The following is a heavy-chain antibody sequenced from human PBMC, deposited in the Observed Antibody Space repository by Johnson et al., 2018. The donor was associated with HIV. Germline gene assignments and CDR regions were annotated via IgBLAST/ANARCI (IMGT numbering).Heavy chain of an antibody. Sequence: QVKLVESGGGVVQPGRSLRLSCAASGFTFSSYAMHWVRQAPGKGLEWVAVISYDGSNKYYADSVKGRFTISRDNSKNSLYLQMNSLRAEDTALYYCARDLGWGRQSGAFDIWGQGTMVTVSS. CDR2: ISYDGSNK. D-gene: IGHD7-27*01. V-gene: IGHV3-30-3*01. CDR3: ARDLGWGRQSGAFDI. CDR1: GFTFSSYA. J-gene: IGHJ3*02.